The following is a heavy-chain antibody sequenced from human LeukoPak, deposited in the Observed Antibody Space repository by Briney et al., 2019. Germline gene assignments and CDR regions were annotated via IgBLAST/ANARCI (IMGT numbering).Heavy chain of an antibody. D-gene: IGHD1-26*01. CDR3: AREGWEVFFAY. CDR2: IHASGSS. V-gene: IGHV4-4*07. J-gene: IGHJ4*02. Sequence: SETLSPTCTISGGSISTYYWSWIRQPAGKGLEWIGRIHASGSSTYNPSLKGRVTMSVDTSNNHFSLNLSSVTAADTALYYCAREGWEVFFAYWGQGTLVTVSS. CDR1: GGSISTYY.